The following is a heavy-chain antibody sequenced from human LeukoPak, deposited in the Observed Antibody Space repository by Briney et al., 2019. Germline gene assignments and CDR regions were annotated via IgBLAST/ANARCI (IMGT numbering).Heavy chain of an antibody. V-gene: IGHV1-46*01. J-gene: IGHJ4*02. D-gene: IGHD3-22*01. Sequence: ASVKVSCKASGYTFTSFYMHWVRQAPEQGLEWMGIINPSGGRTSYAQKFQGRVTITADESTSTAYMELSSLRSEDTAVYYCAGSTFRTYYYDSSGYAKFDYWGQGTLVTVSS. CDR1: GYTFTSFY. CDR3: AGSTFRTYYYDSSGYAKFDY. CDR2: INPSGGRT.